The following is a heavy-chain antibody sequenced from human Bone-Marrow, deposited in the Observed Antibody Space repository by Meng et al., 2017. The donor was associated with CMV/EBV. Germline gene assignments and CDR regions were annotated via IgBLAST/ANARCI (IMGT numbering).Heavy chain of an antibody. CDR2: ISSSGSTI. Sequence: GESLKISCAASGFTFSSYEMNWVRQAPGKGLEWVSYISSSGSTIYYADSVKGRFTISRDNAKNSLYLQMNSLRAEDTAVYYCARAAVVTYYYYYGMDVWGQGTMVTVSS. V-gene: IGHV3-48*03. J-gene: IGHJ6*02. CDR1: GFTFSSYE. D-gene: IGHD4-23*01. CDR3: ARAAVVTYYYYYGMDV.